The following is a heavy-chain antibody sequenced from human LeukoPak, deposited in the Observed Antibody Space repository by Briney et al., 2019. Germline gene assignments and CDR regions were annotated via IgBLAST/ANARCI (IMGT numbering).Heavy chain of an antibody. D-gene: IGHD3-22*01. CDR3: ARLGRYYDSSGYCYVRPYPFDI. Sequence: SETLSLTCAVYGGSFSGYYWSWIRQPPGKGLEWNGEINHSGSTNYNPSLKSRVTITVDTSKNQFSLKLSSVTAADTAVYYCARLGRYYDSSGYCYVRPYPFDIWGQGTMVTVSS. V-gene: IGHV4-34*01. CDR2: INHSGST. J-gene: IGHJ3*02. CDR1: GGSFSGYY.